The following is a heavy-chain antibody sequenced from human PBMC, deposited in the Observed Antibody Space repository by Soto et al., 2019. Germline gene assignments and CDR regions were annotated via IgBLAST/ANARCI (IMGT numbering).Heavy chain of an antibody. CDR3: ARVGGGRGYYYGSGPPDY. V-gene: IGHV1-18*01. Sequence: GASVKVSCKASGYTFTSYGISWVRQAPGEGLEWMGWISAYNGNTNYAQKLQGRVTMTTDTSTSTAYMELRSLRSDDTAVYYCARVGGGRGYYYGSGPPDYWGQGTLVTVSS. D-gene: IGHD3-10*01. J-gene: IGHJ4*02. CDR1: GYTFTSYG. CDR2: ISAYNGNT.